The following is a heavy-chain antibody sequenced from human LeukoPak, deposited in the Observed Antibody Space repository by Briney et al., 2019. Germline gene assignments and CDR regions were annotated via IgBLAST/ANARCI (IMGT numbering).Heavy chain of an antibody. CDR2: IYYSGST. Sequence: SETLSLTCTVSGGSINNHYWSWIRQPPGKGLEWIGYIYYSGSTNYNPSLKSRVTISVDTSKNQFSLKLSSVTAADTAVYYCARLGEHSSSPDYWGQGTLVTVSS. D-gene: IGHD6-13*01. CDR3: ARLGEHSSSPDY. V-gene: IGHV4-59*08. J-gene: IGHJ4*02. CDR1: GGSINNHY.